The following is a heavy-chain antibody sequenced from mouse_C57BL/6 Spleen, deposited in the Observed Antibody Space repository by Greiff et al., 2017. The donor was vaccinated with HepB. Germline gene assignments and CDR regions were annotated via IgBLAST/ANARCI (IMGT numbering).Heavy chain of an antibody. Sequence: QVQLQQPGAELVRPGTSVKLSCKASGYTFTSYWMHWVKQRPGQGLEWIGVIDPSDSYTNYNQKFKGKATLTVDTSSSTAYMQLSSLTSEDSAVYYCASGGYYSNLSAYWGQGTLVTVSA. J-gene: IGHJ3*01. CDR1: GYTFTSYW. CDR3: ASGGYYSNLSAY. D-gene: IGHD2-5*01. V-gene: IGHV1-59*01. CDR2: IDPSDSYT.